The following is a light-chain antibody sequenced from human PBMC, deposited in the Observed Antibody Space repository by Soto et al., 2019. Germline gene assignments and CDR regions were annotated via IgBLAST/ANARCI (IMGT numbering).Light chain of an antibody. CDR1: QGIGDD. J-gene: IGKJ1*01. CDR3: LQHNKYPWT. CDR2: AAS. V-gene: IGKV1-17*01. Sequence: DIQMTQSPSSLSASVGDRVIITCRASQGIGDDLGWYQQKPGKAPRRLIYAASSLPTGVPSRFSGSGSGTEFTLTISSLQPDDFASYYCLQHNKYPWTFGPGTKVEVK.